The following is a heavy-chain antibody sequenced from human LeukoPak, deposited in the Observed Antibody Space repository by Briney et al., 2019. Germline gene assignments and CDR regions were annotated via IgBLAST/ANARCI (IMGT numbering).Heavy chain of an antibody. CDR2: INPNSGDT. Sequence: GASVKVSYKASGYTFTGYYIHWVRQAPGQGLEYMGWINPNSGDTNYAQKFQGRVTMTRDTSISTAYMDLSGLRSDDTAVYYCAREQYSGAFDYWGQGTLVTVSS. D-gene: IGHD5-18*01. V-gene: IGHV1-2*02. CDR1: GYTFTGYY. J-gene: IGHJ4*02. CDR3: AREQYSGAFDY.